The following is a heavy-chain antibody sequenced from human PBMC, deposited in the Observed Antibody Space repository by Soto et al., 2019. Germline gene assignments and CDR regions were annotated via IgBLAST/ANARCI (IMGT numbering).Heavy chain of an antibody. J-gene: IGHJ4*02. CDR3: AREGSSSAPDYEY. CDR1: GGSISSGGYS. Sequence: LSLTCAVSGGSISSGGYSWSWVRQAPGKGLEWVGRTRNKANSYTTDYAAFVKGRFTISRDDSKNLIYLQMNSLKTEDTAVYYCAREGSSSAPDYEYWGQGTLVTVSS. CDR2: TRNKANSYTT. D-gene: IGHD3-22*01. V-gene: IGHV3-72*01.